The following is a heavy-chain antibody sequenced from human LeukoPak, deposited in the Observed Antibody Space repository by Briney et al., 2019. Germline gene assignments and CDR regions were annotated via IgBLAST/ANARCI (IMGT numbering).Heavy chain of an antibody. J-gene: IGHJ4*02. CDR2: MNEDGSVT. Sequence: GGSLRLSCAISGFSIRSSWMSWVRQTPGKGLEWVADMNEDGSVTWYADSVKGRFTVSRDNAKNSVDLQMSSLRAEDTAVYYCARDPAWGAIDYWGQGTLVTVSS. D-gene: IGHD7-27*01. CDR1: GFSIRSSW. CDR3: ARDPAWGAIDY. V-gene: IGHV3-7*01.